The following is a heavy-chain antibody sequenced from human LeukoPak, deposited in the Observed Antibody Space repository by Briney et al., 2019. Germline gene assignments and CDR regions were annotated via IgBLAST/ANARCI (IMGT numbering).Heavy chain of an antibody. CDR2: ISSHGSGI. CDR1: GFTFSAHT. CDR3: ARGLTTSGPYYDY. D-gene: IGHD4/OR15-4a*01. V-gene: IGHV3-48*04. Sequence: GGSLRLSCATSGFTFSAHTMNWVRQGPMRGLEWVAYISSHGSGIYYADSVKGRFTISRDNANNSVYLQMNNLGVDDTAVYYCARGLTTSGPYYDYWGRGTQVTVSS. J-gene: IGHJ4*02.